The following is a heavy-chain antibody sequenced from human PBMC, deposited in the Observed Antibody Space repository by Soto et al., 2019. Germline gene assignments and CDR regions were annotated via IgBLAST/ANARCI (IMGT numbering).Heavy chain of an antibody. CDR1: GGSVIGGSYY. V-gene: IGHV4-61*01. CDR2: AHDSGSA. CDR3: AREHNFWSGFAFGMDV. J-gene: IGHJ6*02. D-gene: IGHD3-3*01. Sequence: QVQLQESGPGLVRPSETLSLTCTVSGGSVIGGSYYWSWIRQSPGKGLEWIGYAHDSGSAEYNPSLQSRVTISIDTSKNQFSLRLTPVTSADTAVYYCAREHNFWSGFAFGMDVWGRGITVTVSS.